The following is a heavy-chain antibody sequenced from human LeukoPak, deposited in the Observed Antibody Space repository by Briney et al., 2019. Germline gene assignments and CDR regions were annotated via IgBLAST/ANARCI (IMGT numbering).Heavy chain of an antibody. CDR1: GFTFSTYW. J-gene: IGHJ4*02. Sequence: PGGSLRLSCAASGFTFSTYWMSWVRQAPGKGLEWVANIKQDGSEKYYVDSVKGRFTISRDNAKNSLYLQMNSLRAEDTAVYYCARPSSIPDSSGPYDYWGQGTLVTVSS. CDR3: ARPSSIPDSSGPYDY. V-gene: IGHV3-7*01. CDR2: IKQDGSEK. D-gene: IGHD3-22*01.